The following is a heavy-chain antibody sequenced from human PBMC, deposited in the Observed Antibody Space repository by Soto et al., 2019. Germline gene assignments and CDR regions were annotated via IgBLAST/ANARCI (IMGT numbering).Heavy chain of an antibody. Sequence: EVQLLASGGGFVQPGGSLRLSCAASGFTFSSYAMSWVRQAPGKGLEWVSAISGSGGSTYYADSVKGRFTISRDNSKNTLYLQMNSLRAEDTAVYYCAKVSYYYDSSGYYNYWGQGTLVTVSS. D-gene: IGHD3-22*01. J-gene: IGHJ4*02. CDR2: ISGSGGST. CDR3: AKVSYYYDSSGYYNY. CDR1: GFTFSSYA. V-gene: IGHV3-23*01.